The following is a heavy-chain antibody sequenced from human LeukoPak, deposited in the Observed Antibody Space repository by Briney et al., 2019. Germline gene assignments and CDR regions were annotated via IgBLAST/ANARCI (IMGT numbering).Heavy chain of an antibody. Sequence: PGGSLRLSCAASGFTFSDYYMSWIRQAPGKGLEWISYISSSGNIIYYADSVQGRFIISRDNAKRSLYLQMNSLRADDTAVYYCAKDRGSEYHFLSDFHNWFDPWGQGTLVIVSS. D-gene: IGHD3-3*01. CDR1: GFTFSDYY. CDR3: AKDRGSEYHFLSDFHNWFDP. CDR2: ISSSGNII. V-gene: IGHV3-11*01. J-gene: IGHJ5*02.